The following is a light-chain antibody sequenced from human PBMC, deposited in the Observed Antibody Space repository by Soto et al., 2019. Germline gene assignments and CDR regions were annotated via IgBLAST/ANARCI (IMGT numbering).Light chain of an antibody. Sequence: DIQMTQSPSSLSASVGDRVTITCRASQNINRYLNWYQQKVGKAPKLLINAASTLQSGVPLRFRGSGSGTDFTLTISSLQPEDFATYYCQESYNLHTFGGGTKVEIK. CDR1: QNINRY. J-gene: IGKJ4*01. V-gene: IGKV1-39*01. CDR3: QESYNLHT. CDR2: AAS.